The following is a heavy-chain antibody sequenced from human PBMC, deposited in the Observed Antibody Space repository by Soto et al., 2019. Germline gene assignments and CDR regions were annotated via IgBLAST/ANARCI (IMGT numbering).Heavy chain of an antibody. J-gene: IGHJ6*02. CDR3: ARIPGLEVVPAATPYYYYGMDV. V-gene: IGHV3-21*01. D-gene: IGHD2-2*01. CDR1: GFTFSSYS. CDR2: ISSSSSYI. Sequence: GGSLRLSCAASGFTFSSYSMNWVRQAPGKGLEWVSSISSSSSYIYYADSVKGRFTISRDNAKNSLYLQMNSLRAEDTAVYYCARIPGLEVVPAATPYYYYGMDVWGQETTVTVSS.